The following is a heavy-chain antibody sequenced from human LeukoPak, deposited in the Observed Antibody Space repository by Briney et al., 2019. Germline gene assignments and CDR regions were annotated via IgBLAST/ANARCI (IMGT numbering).Heavy chain of an antibody. CDR2: ISGSGGST. CDR3: ASAYYDILTGYSAIDKFDY. J-gene: IGHJ4*02. V-gene: IGHV3-23*01. Sequence: GGSLRLSCAASGFTFSSYAMSWVRQAPGQGLEWVSAISGSGGSTYYADSVKGRFTISRDNSKNTLYLQMNSLRAEDTAVYYCASAYYDILTGYSAIDKFDYWGQGTLVTVSS. D-gene: IGHD3-9*01. CDR1: GFTFSSYA.